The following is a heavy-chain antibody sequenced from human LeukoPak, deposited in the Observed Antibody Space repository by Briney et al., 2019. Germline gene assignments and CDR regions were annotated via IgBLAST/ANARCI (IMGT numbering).Heavy chain of an antibody. J-gene: IGHJ4*02. D-gene: IGHD6-25*01. CDR1: GGSFNDFY. CDR3: ARDRHIAAAGYYFDY. V-gene: IGHV4-34*01. CDR2: INYSGVT. Sequence: PSETLSLTCAVYGGSFNDFYWSWIRQPPGKGLEWIGEINYSGVTDYNPSLKGRVTISVDTYQKQFSLRLNSVTAADTAVYYCARDRHIAAAGYYFDYWGQGTLVTVSS.